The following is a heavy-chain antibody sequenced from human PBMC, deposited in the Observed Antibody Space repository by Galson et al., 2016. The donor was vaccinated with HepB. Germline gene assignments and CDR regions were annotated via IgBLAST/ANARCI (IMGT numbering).Heavy chain of an antibody. D-gene: IGHD1-26*01. J-gene: IGHJ4*02. Sequence: SLRLSCAVSGFTVSNNYMAWVRQAPGKGLELVSLIYSGGSRYYADSVKGRFTISRDNSNNTLYLQMDSLRAEDTAVYYCARPSSGIHNYWDQGTLVTVSS. CDR3: ARPSSGIHNY. CDR1: GFTVSNNY. CDR2: IYSGGSR. V-gene: IGHV3-53*01.